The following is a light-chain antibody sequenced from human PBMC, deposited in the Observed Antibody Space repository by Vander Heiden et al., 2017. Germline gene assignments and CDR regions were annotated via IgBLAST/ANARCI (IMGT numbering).Light chain of an antibody. CDR2: VAS. CDR3: QQYEKWPRT. Sequence: IVVTQSPATLSVSPGESATLSCRASQDIRTMLAWYQQKPGQTPRLLIYVASTRATGTPARFSGSGSGTEFTLTISSLQSEDFAVYYCQQYEKWPRTFGQGTRLEIK. V-gene: IGKV3D-15*01. J-gene: IGKJ5*01. CDR1: QDIRTM.